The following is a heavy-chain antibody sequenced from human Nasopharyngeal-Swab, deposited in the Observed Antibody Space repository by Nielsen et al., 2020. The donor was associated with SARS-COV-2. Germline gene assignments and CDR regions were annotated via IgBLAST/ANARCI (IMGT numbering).Heavy chain of an antibody. CDR3: AAAPSGDYRGY. D-gene: IGHD4-17*01. CDR1: GFTFSNYG. V-gene: IGHV3-33*01. CDR2: IWYDGSNK. J-gene: IGHJ4*02. Sequence: GESLKISCAASGFTFSNYGMHWVRQAPGKGLEWVAVIWYDGSNKYYADSVKGRFTISRDNSKNTVYPQMNSLRAEDTAVYYCAAAPSGDYRGYWGQGTLVTVSS.